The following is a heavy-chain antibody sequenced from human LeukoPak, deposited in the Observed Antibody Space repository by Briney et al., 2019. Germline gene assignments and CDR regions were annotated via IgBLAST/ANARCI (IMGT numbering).Heavy chain of an antibody. CDR1: GDSISSGTYY. Sequence: SQTLSLTCTVSGDSISSGTYYWSWIRQPAGKGLEWIGRIYTSGSTNYNPSLKSRVTISLDTSKNQFSLKLSSVTAADMAVYFCARADCESGGNCHYFNYWGQGTLVTVSS. CDR3: ARADCESGGNCHYFNY. D-gene: IGHD2-15*01. V-gene: IGHV4-61*02. CDR2: IYTSGST. J-gene: IGHJ4*02.